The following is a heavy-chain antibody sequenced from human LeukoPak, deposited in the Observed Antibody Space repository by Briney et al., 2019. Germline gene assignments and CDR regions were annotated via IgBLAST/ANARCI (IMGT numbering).Heavy chain of an antibody. D-gene: IGHD6-19*01. CDR3: ASGPPGSCCLCG. Sequence: EASVSVSCKASGYTFTGYYMHWVRDAPGQGLEWRGRINPNSGGTNYAQKFQGRVTMKRDTAIRTAYLELGRLRSETWVGVYCASGPPGSCCLCGWGQGTLVTVSS. CDR2: INPNSGGT. CDR1: GYTFTGYY. J-gene: IGHJ4*02. V-gene: IGHV1-2*05.